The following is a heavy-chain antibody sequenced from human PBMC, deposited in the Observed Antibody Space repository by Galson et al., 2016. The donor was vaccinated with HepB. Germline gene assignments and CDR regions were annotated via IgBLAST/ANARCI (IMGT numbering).Heavy chain of an antibody. J-gene: IGHJ6*02. CDR2: MSYSGKT. CDR3: VRGKRAAGDVCSGYEADYYFGLDV. D-gene: IGHD3-3*01. V-gene: IGHV4-39*07. CDR1: GDSVRSTTSF. Sequence: ETLSLPCTVTGDSVRSTTSFWAWIRQPPNQGLEWIGTMSYSGKTYYSPSLKSRVSISRDMKQFSLNLRSVTAADTALYYFVRGKRAAGDVCSGYEADYYFGLDVWGQGTPVTVSS.